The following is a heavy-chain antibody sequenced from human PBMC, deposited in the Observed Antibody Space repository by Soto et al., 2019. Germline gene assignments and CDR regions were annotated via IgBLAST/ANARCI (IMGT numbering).Heavy chain of an antibody. D-gene: IGHD2-21*01. CDR2: ISPYNGNT. CDR1: GYTFISNG. V-gene: IGHV1-18*01. J-gene: IGHJ5*02. Sequence: ASVKVSCKASGYTFISNGISWVRQAPGQGLEWMGWISPYNGNTNYAQKFQGRVTMTTNTSTSTAYMELSSLRSDDTAVYYCARGLGIGSNWFDPWGQGTLVTVSS. CDR3: ARGLGIGSNWFDP.